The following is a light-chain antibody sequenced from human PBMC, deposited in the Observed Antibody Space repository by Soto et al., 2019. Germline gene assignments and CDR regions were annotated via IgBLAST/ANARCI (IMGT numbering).Light chain of an antibody. CDR2: DVS. CDR1: ESVSSTS. CDR3: QQRTDRPPWT. J-gene: IGKJ1*01. V-gene: IGKV3-11*01. Sequence: EIVLTQSPATLSLSPGERATLSCRASESVSSTSLTWLQHRPGQAPRLLIYDVSTRAPGIPARFSGSGSGTDFTLTISSLEPEDFAVYYCQQRTDRPPWTFGQGTKVESK.